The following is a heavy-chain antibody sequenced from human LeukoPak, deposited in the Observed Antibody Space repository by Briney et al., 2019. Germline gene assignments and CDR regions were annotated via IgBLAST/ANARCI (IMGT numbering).Heavy chain of an antibody. CDR3: ARQEGYCSSTSCYTGAFDI. Sequence: SETLSLTCAVSGYSISSGYYWGWIRQPPGKGLEWIGSIYHSGSTYYNPSLKSRVTISVDTSKNQFSLKLSSVTAADTAVYYYARQEGYCSSTSCYTGAFDIWGQGTMVTVSS. D-gene: IGHD2-2*02. J-gene: IGHJ3*02. V-gene: IGHV4-38-2*01. CDR2: IYHSGST. CDR1: GYSISSGYY.